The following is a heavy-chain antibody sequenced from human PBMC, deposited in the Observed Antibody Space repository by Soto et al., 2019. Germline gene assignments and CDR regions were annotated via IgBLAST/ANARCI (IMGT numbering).Heavy chain of an antibody. CDR3: ARDDSPSRGRYLPGFFDS. J-gene: IGHJ4*02. CDR1: GYTFTTYY. Sequence: VQLVQSGAEVKKPGASVKVSCKASGYTFTTYYIHWVRQAPGQGLEWVGIINPTGGSPGYAQNFQGRVTMTRDTSTTTVYMELHSLRFEDTAVSYCARDDSPSRGRYLPGFFDSWGQGTLVTVSS. CDR2: INPTGGSP. D-gene: IGHD1-26*01. V-gene: IGHV1-46*01.